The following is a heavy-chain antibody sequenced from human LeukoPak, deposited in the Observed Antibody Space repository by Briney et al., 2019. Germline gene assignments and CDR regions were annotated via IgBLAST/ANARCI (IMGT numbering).Heavy chain of an antibody. V-gene: IGHV4-34*01. J-gene: IGHJ4*02. CDR1: GGSFSGYY. D-gene: IGHD5-12*01. CDR3: ARAPDYVDIVATIPELERHYFDY. CDR2: INHSGST. Sequence: SETLSLTCAVYGGSFSGYYWSWIRQPPGKGLEWIGEINHSGSTNYNPSLKSRVTISVDTSKNQFSLKLSSVTAADTAVYYCARAPDYVDIVATIPELERHYFDYWGQGTLVTVSS.